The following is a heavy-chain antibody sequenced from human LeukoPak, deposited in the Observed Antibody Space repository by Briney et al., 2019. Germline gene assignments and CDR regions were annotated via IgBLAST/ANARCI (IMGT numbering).Heavy chain of an antibody. J-gene: IGHJ4*02. V-gene: IGHV4-59*01. D-gene: IGHD6-19*01. CDR1: GGSISSYY. Sequence: SETLSLTCTVSGGSISSYYWSWIRQPPGKGLEWIGYIYYSGSTNYNPSLKSRVTISVDTSKNQFSLKLSSVTAADTAAYYCARASIAVAGTGFSYYFDYWGQGTLVTVSS. CDR2: IYYSGST. CDR3: ARASIAVAGTGFSYYFDY.